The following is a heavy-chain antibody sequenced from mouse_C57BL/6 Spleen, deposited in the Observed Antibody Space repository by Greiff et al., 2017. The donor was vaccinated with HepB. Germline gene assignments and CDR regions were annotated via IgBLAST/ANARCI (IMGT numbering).Heavy chain of an antibody. Sequence: VQLQQSGPGLVAPSQSLSITCTVSGFSLTSYGVHWVRQPPGKGLEWLVVIWSDGSTTYNSALNSRLSIIKDNSKSQVFLKMNSLQTDDTAMYYCARHGLLGAMDYWGQGTSVTVSS. J-gene: IGHJ4*01. CDR2: IWSDGST. CDR1: GFSLTSYG. CDR3: ARHGLLGAMDY. V-gene: IGHV2-6-1*01. D-gene: IGHD3-1*01.